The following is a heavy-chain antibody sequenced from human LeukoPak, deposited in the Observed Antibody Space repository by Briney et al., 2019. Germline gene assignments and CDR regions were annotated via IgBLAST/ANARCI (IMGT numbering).Heavy chain of an antibody. CDR1: GGSFSGYY. V-gene: IGHV4-34*01. CDR3: AGPRTGYSSSWNDY. CDR2: INHSGCT. Sequence: PSETLSLTCAVYGGSFSGYYWSWIRQPPGKGLEWIGEINHSGCTNYNPSLKSRVTISVDTSKNQFSLKLSSVTAADTAVYYCAGPRTGYSSSWNDYWGQGTLVTVSS. D-gene: IGHD6-13*01. J-gene: IGHJ4*02.